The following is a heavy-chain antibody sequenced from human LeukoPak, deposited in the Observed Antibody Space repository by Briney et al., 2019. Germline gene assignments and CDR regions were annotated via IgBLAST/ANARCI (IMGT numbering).Heavy chain of an antibody. CDR3: AELGITMIGGV. CDR2: ISSSGSTI. J-gene: IGHJ6*04. CDR1: GYTFSSYE. D-gene: IGHD3-10*02. Sequence: GGYLRLSCAASGYTFSSYEMNWVRQAPGKGLEWVSYISSSGSTIYYADSVKGRFTISRDNAKNSLYLQMNSLRAEDTAVYYCAELGITMIGGVWGKGTTVTISS. V-gene: IGHV3-48*03.